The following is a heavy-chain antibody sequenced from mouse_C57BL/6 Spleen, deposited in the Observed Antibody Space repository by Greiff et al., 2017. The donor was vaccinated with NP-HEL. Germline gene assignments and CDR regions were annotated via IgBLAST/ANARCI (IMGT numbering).Heavy chain of an antibody. J-gene: IGHJ2*01. D-gene: IGHD1-1*01. Sequence: VQLQQPGAELVKPGASVKLSCKASGYTFTSYWMHWVKQRPGQGLEWIGMIHPNSGSTNYNEKFKSKATLTVDKSSSTAYMQLSSLTSEDSAVYYCARSGSGYYGVPDYWGQGTTLTVSS. V-gene: IGHV1-64*01. CDR1: GYTFTSYW. CDR3: ARSGSGYYGVPDY. CDR2: IHPNSGST.